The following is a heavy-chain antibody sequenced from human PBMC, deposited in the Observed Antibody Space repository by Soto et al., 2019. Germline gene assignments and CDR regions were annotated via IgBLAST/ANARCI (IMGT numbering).Heavy chain of an antibody. D-gene: IGHD2-21*02. CDR1: GYTFSNYG. J-gene: IGHJ4*02. CDR2: ISAYDGNT. CDR3: ARRAVVTPIPFDY. Sequence: QVQLAQSGAEVKEPGASVKVSCKASGYTFSNYGINWVRQAPGQGLEWMGWISAYDGNTNYAQKLQGRVSMTTDTSTSTAYMELRSLISDDTGVYYCARRAVVTPIPFDYWGQGTLVTVSS. V-gene: IGHV1-18*01.